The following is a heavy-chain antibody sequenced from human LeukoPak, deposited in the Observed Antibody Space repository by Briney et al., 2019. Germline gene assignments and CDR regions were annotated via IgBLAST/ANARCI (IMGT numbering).Heavy chain of an antibody. CDR3: AIRHYGGNPDY. V-gene: IGHV1-18*01. CDR1: GSGFTIYG. CDR2: LSGCNGNT. D-gene: IGHD4-23*01. J-gene: IGHJ4*02. Sequence: GASVKLSRNASGSGFTIYGSNWEREGPGQGLGWMGWLSGCNGNTTYAQKHQGRVSMTTVTSKTTAYQELRSMSSDDTAMYYCAIRHYGGNPDYWGQGTLVTVSS.